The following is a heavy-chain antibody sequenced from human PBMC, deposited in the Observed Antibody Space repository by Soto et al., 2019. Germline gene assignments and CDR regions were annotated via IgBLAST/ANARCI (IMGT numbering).Heavy chain of an antibody. CDR2: INPSGGST. V-gene: IGHV1-46*01. J-gene: IGHJ5*02. Sequence: QVQLVQSGAEVKKPGASVKVSCKASGYTFTSYYMHWVRQAPGQGLEWMGIINPSGGSTSYAQKFQGRVTMTRDTSTSTVYMELSSLRSEDTAVYYCARGPTGIGYSSSSLEGWFDPWGQGTLVTVSS. CDR3: ARGPTGIGYSSSSLEGWFDP. D-gene: IGHD6-6*01. CDR1: GYTFTSYY.